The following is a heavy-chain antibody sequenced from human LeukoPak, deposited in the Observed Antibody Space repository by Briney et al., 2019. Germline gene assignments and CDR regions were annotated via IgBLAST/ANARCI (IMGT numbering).Heavy chain of an antibody. D-gene: IGHD3-3*01. J-gene: IGHJ3*02. V-gene: IGHV4-30-4*08. CDR3: ARDLGDTIFGVVPECFDI. CDR1: GGSISSGDYY. Sequence: SETLSLTCTVSGGSISSGDYYWSWIRQPPGKGLEWIGYIYYSGSTYYNPSLKSRVTISVDTSKNQFSLKLSSVTAADTAVYYCARDLGDTIFGVVPECFDIWGQGTMVTVSS. CDR2: IYYSGST.